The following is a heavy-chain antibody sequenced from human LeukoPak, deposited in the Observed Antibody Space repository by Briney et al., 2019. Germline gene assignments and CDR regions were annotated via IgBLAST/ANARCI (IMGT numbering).Heavy chain of an antibody. CDR1: GFSISSNYY. CDR2: IYDSGNT. Sequence: SETLSLTCAVSGFSISSNYYWGWIRQPPGKGLDWIGTIYDSGNTYYNPSLKSRVTISVDTSKNQFSLKLSSVTAADTAVYYSARSPDSPDYFDSSGSDYWGQGTLVTVSS. V-gene: IGHV4-38-2*01. J-gene: IGHJ4*02. D-gene: IGHD3-22*01. CDR3: ARSPDSPDYFDSSGSDY.